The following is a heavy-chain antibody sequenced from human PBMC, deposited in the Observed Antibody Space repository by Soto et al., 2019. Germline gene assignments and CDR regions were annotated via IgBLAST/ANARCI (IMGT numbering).Heavy chain of an antibody. V-gene: IGHV4-59*01. D-gene: IGHD3-22*01. CDR1: GGSISSYY. CDR3: ARVRYYDSSGYYPFDY. Sequence: PSETLSLTCTVSGGSISSYYWSWIRQPPGKGLEWIGYIYYSGSTNYNPSLKSRVTISVDTSKNQFSLKLSSVTAADTAVYYCARVRYYDSSGYYPFDYWGQGTLVTSPQ. CDR2: IYYSGST. J-gene: IGHJ4*02.